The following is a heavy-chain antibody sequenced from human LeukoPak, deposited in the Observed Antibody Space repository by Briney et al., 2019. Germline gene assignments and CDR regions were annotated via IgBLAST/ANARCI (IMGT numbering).Heavy chain of an antibody. CDR2: VYYSGST. CDR1: GASLTSYY. D-gene: IGHD3-22*01. V-gene: IGHV4-59*01. J-gene: IGHJ4*02. CDR3: ARDTRAYDSSGYSYFDY. Sequence: SETLSLTCTVSGASLTSYYWSWSRQSPGKGLEWIGYVYYSGSTNYNPSLKSRVTMSVDTSKHQFSLRLSSVTAADTAAYYCARDTRAYDSSGYSYFDYWGRGTLVSVSS.